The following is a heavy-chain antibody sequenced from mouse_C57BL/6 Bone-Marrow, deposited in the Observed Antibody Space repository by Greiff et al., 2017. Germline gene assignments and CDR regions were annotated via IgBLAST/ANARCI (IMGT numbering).Heavy chain of an antibody. CDR1: GYTFTSYG. V-gene: IGHV1-81*01. D-gene: IGHD1-1*01. CDR3: ARQRLRKRGYAMDY. CDR2: IYPRSGNT. Sequence: QVQLKESGAELARPGASVKLSCKASGYTFTSYGISWVKQRTGQGLEWIGEIYPRSGNTYYNEKFKGKATLTADKPSSTDYMGRGRLTSEVSAVYFCARQRLRKRGYAMDYWGQGTSVTVSS. J-gene: IGHJ4*01.